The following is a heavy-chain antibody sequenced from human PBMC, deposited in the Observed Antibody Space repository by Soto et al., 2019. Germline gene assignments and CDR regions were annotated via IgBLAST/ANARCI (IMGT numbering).Heavy chain of an antibody. CDR2: ISSTSTYI. V-gene: IGHV3-21*01. Sequence: EVQLVESGGGLVKPGGSLRLSCTASGFTFSDNSMKWVRQAPGKGLEWVSSISSTSTYIFYADSLKGRFTISRDNAKNSLYLQMNSLRAEDTAVYFCARQRDGREGDCWGQGTLVTVSS. CDR3: ARQRDGREGDC. CDR1: GFTFSDNS. D-gene: IGHD1-26*01. J-gene: IGHJ4*02.